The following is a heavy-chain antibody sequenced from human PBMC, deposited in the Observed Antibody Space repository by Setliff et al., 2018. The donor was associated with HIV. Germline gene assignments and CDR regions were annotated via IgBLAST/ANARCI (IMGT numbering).Heavy chain of an antibody. D-gene: IGHD3-10*01. V-gene: IGHV4-39*07. CDR1: GGSISSSSYY. J-gene: IGHJ5*02. Sequence: SETLSLTCTVSGGSISSSSYYWDWIRQPPGKGLEWIGSVFYSGSTYYKPSLKSRVTISVDKSKNQFSLKLSSVTAADTAVYYCARDPVWFGELSWFDPWGQGTLVTVSS. CDR3: ARDPVWFGELSWFDP. CDR2: VFYSGST.